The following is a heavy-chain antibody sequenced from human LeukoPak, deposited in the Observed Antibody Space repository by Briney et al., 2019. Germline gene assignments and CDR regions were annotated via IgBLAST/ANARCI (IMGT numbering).Heavy chain of an antibody. CDR3: ARGLRRRSFGDY. CDR2: INHSGST. V-gene: IGHV4-34*01. J-gene: IGHJ4*02. Sequence: SETLSLTCAVYGGSFSGYYWSWIRQPPGKGLEWIGEINHSGSTNYNPSLKSRVTISADTSKNQFSLKLSSVTAADTAVYYCARGLRRRSFGDYWGQGTLVTVSS. CDR1: GGSFSGYY. D-gene: IGHD3-16*01.